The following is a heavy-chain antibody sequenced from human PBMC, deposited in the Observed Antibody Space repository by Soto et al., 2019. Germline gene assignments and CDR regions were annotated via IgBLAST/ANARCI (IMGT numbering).Heavy chain of an antibody. D-gene: IGHD5-12*01. V-gene: IGHV4-34*01. CDR3: ARVGSGFDY. Sequence: SETLSLTCAVYGGSCSAYYWSWIRQPPGKGLEWIGEINHGGSTNYSPSLKSRVTMSLDTSQNQFSLRLTSVTAADTAVYYCARVGSGFDYWGQGTLVTVSS. CDR1: GGSCSAYY. J-gene: IGHJ4*02. CDR2: INHGGST.